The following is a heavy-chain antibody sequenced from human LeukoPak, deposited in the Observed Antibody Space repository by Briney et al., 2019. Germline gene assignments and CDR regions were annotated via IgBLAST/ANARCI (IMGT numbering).Heavy chain of an antibody. Sequence: SPSETLSLTCTVSGGSISNYYWSWIRQPPGKGLEWIGYIYYSGSINYNPSLKSRVTISVDTSKNHFSLKLSSVTAADTAVYYCARHARSYYGSGSHTFDYWGQGTLVTVSS. J-gene: IGHJ4*02. CDR3: ARHARSYYGSGSHTFDY. V-gene: IGHV4-59*08. CDR2: IYYSGSI. CDR1: GGSISNYY. D-gene: IGHD3-10*01.